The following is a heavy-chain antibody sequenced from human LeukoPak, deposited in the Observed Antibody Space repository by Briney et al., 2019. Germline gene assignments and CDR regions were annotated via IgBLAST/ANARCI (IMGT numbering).Heavy chain of an antibody. CDR2: ISYDGCNK. CDR3: ARGHYYDSSGYSGDDAFDT. CDR1: GFTFSSYA. Sequence: GGSLRLSCAASGFTFSSYAMHWVRQAPGKGLEWVAVISYDGCNKYYADSVKGRFTISRDNSKNTLYLQMNSLRAEDTAVYYCARGHYYDSSGYSGDDAFDTWGQGTMVTVSS. J-gene: IGHJ3*02. V-gene: IGHV3-30-3*01. D-gene: IGHD3-22*01.